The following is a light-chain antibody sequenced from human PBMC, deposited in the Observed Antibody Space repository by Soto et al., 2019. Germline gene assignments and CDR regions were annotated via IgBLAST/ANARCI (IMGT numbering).Light chain of an antibody. CDR2: WAS. CDR1: QSVLYNSNNKNY. CDR3: QHYYSTPPT. V-gene: IGKV4-1*01. J-gene: IGKJ2*01. Sequence: DIVMTQSPDSLAVSLGERATINCKSSQSVLYNSNNKNYLAWYQQKPGQPPKLLIYWASTRESGVPDRFSGSGSGTYFTLTISSLQAEDVAVYYCQHYYSTPPTFGQGTKLEIK.